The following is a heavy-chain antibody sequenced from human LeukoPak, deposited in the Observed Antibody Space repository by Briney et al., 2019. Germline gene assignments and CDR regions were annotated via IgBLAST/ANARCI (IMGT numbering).Heavy chain of an antibody. CDR1: GFIFSSYW. Sequence: GGSLRLSCVASGFIFSSYWMHWVRQAPGKGLVWVSRINSDGSSTTYADSVKGRFTISRDNAKNTLFLQINSLRAEDTAVYYCVRDPDALDYWGQGTLVTVSS. J-gene: IGHJ4*02. CDR2: INSDGSST. CDR3: VRDPDALDY. V-gene: IGHV3-74*03.